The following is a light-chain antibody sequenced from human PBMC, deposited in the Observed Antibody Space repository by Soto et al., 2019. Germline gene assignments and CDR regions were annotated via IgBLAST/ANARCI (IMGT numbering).Light chain of an antibody. CDR3: QQYGSSPYT. V-gene: IGKV3-20*01. J-gene: IGKJ2*01. Sequence: EIVLTQSPGTLSLSPGERATLSCRASPSVSSTYLAWYQQKPGQAPRLLIYGASIRATGVPDRFSGSGSGTAFTLNISRLEPEDFAVYYCQQYGSSPYTFGQGTKLEIK. CDR1: PSVSSTY. CDR2: GAS.